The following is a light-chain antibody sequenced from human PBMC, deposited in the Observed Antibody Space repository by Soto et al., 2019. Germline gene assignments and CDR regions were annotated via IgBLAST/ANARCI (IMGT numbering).Light chain of an antibody. Sequence: EIVLTQSPATLSVSPGERAILSCRASQNIDINLVWYQQKPGQAPRLLIFRASTRATGIPPRFSGSGSGTEFTLTISSLQSEDIAVYYCQQYHHWPPITFGQGKRLEIK. V-gene: IGKV3-15*01. CDR2: RAS. CDR1: QNIDIN. CDR3: QQYHHWPPIT. J-gene: IGKJ5*01.